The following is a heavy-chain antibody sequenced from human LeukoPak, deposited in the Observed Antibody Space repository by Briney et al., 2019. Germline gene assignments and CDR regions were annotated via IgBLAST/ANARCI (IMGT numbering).Heavy chain of an antibody. CDR3: ARLAPDYADYWFDP. CDR1: GYDFSTKW. Sequence: GESLKISCKTSGYDFSTKWIGWVRPLPGKGLEWMGIIYPSDSITKYNPSFQGHVTMSADTSINTAYLEWRSLKASDTAMYYCARLAPDYADYWFDPWGQGTLVTVSS. J-gene: IGHJ5*02. V-gene: IGHV5-51*01. D-gene: IGHD4-17*01. CDR2: IYPSDSIT.